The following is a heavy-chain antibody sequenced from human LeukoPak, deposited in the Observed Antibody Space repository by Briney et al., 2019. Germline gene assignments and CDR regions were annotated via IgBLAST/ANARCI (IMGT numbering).Heavy chain of an antibody. CDR3: ARYEGRDDAFDI. CDR2: ISSSSSYI. Sequence: GGSLRLSCVASGVSPFRTYEMMCVRQAPGKGLEGVSSISSSSSYIYYADSVKGRFTISRDNAKNSLYLQMNSLRAEDTAVYYCARYEGRDDAFDIWGQGTMVTVSS. CDR1: GVSPFRTYE. D-gene: IGHD3-3*01. V-gene: IGHV3-21*01. J-gene: IGHJ3*02.